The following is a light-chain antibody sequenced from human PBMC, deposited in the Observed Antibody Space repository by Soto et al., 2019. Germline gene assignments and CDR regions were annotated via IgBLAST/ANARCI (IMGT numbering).Light chain of an antibody. CDR1: QSVRSS. CDR3: QQRSNWPGT. V-gene: IGKV3-11*01. J-gene: IGKJ1*01. CDR2: DAS. Sequence: TTQSLSPRERGTLGCRASQSVRSSLAWYQQQPGQAPRLLIYDASNRATGIPARFSGSGSGTDFTLTISSLEPEDFAVYSCQQRSNWPGTFGQGTKVDIK.